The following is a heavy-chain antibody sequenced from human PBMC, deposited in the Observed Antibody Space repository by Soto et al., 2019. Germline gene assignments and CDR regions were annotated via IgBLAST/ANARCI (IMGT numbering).Heavy chain of an antibody. V-gene: IGHV3-23*01. Sequence: PGWSLRLSCAASGFTFNRYGMSWVRQAPGKGLEWVSAISASGDNTYYADSVKGRFTISRDSSNNTLYLQMNSLRADDTALYYCVKLRLELLYLDSWGLGALVTVSS. CDR3: VKLRLELLYLDS. D-gene: IGHD1-7*01. CDR2: ISASGDNT. CDR1: GFTFNRYG. J-gene: IGHJ4*02.